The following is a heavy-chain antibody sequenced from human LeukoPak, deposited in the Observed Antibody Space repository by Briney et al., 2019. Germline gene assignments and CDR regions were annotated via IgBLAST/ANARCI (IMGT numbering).Heavy chain of an antibody. V-gene: IGHV3-23*01. CDR1: GFTFGSYA. Sequence: GGSLRLSCAASGFTFGSYAMSWVRQAPGKGLEWVSAISGSGGSTYYADSVKGRFTISRDNSKNTLYLQMNSLRAEDTAVYYCANLVGATVYYYYYMDVWGKGTTVTVSS. D-gene: IGHD1-26*01. CDR3: ANLVGATVYYYYYMDV. J-gene: IGHJ6*03. CDR2: ISGSGGST.